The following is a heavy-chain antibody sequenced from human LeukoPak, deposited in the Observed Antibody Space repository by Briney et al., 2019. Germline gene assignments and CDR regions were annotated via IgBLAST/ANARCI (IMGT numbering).Heavy chain of an antibody. V-gene: IGHV3-21*04. CDR1: GFTFSSYS. J-gene: IGHJ5*02. CDR3: AKDSRFDP. Sequence: GGSLRLSCAASGFTFSSYSMNWVRQAPGKGLEWVSSISGSSDYIYYADSMKGRFTISRDNAKNSLYLQMNSLRAEDTALYYCAKDSRFDPWGQGTLVTVSS. CDR2: ISGSSDYI.